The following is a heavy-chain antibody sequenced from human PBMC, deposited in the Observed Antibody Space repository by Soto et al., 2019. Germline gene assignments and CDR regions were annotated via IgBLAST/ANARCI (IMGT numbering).Heavy chain of an antibody. Sequence: SETLSLTCTVSGGSISSGGYYWSWIRQHPGKGLEWIGYIYYSGSTYYNPSLKSRVTISVDTSKNQFSLKLSSVTAADTAVYYCARLTEQLRTPIFDYWGQGTLVTVS. D-gene: IGHD6-6*01. V-gene: IGHV4-31*03. J-gene: IGHJ4*02. CDR2: IYYSGST. CDR3: ARLTEQLRTPIFDY. CDR1: GGSISSGGYY.